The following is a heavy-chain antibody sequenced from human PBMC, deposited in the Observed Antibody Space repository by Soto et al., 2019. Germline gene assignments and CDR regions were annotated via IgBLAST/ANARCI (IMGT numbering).Heavy chain of an antibody. CDR1: VFSLSTSGVG. CDR2: LYWDGDI. V-gene: IGHV2-5*02. D-gene: IGHD6-19*01. J-gene: IGHJ4*02. CDR3: AHGSGWLFDY. Sequence: QITLKESGPTLGKPTQTLTLTCAVSVFSLSTSGVGVGWIRQPPGKALEWLALLYWDGDIRYSPSLRSRLTLTKDTSKNQVVLTMTNMDPVDTATYYCAHGSGWLFDYWGQGTLVTVSS.